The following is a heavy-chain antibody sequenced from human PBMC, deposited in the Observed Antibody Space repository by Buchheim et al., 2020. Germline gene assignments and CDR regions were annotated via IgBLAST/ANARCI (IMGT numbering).Heavy chain of an antibody. J-gene: IGHJ2*01. CDR1: GGSISSGDYY. V-gene: IGHV4-30-4*01. Sequence: QVQLQESGPGLVKPSQNLSLTCTVSGGSISSGDYYWSWIRQPPGKGLEWIGYIYYSGSTYYNPSLKSRVTISVDTSKNQFSLKLSSVTAADTAVYYCAREEVLWFGELFPPYWYFDLWGRGTL. CDR3: AREEVLWFGELFPPYWYFDL. CDR2: IYYSGST. D-gene: IGHD3-10*01.